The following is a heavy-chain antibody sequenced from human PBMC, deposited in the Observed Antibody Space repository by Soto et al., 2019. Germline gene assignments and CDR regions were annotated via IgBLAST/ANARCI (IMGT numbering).Heavy chain of an antibody. D-gene: IGHD6-13*01. Sequence: QVQLVQSGAEVKKPGASVKVSCKASGYTFTGYYMHWVRQAPGQGLEWMGWINPNSGGTNYAQKFQGWVTMTRDTSISTAYMELSRLRSDDTAVYYCARDGHPLAAAGNAKNTYYYYSMDVWGKGTTVTVSS. CDR3: ARDGHPLAAAGNAKNTYYYYSMDV. CDR2: INPNSGGT. V-gene: IGHV1-2*04. J-gene: IGHJ6*03. CDR1: GYTFTGYY.